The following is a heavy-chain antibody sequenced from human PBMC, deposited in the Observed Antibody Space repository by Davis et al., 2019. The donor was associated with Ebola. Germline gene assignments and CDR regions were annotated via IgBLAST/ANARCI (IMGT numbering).Heavy chain of an antibody. CDR2: ISDRGFTK. Sequence: GGSLRLSFAASGFIFGSYEMIWVRQAPGKGLEWVSYISDRGFTKYYSDSVKGSFTISRDNAENSLYLEMNSLRAEDTAVYYCAREADSGGFRFDYWGRGILVTVSS. CDR3: AREADSGGFRFDY. D-gene: IGHD5-12*01. V-gene: IGHV3-48*03. J-gene: IGHJ4*02. CDR1: GFIFGSYE.